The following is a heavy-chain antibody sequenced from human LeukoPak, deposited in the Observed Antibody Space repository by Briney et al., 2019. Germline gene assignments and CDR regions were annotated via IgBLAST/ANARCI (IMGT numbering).Heavy chain of an antibody. CDR1: GYTFTSYY. V-gene: IGHV1-46*01. CDR3: ARDQRFYDFWSGYYGGDFDY. Sequence: ASVKVSCKAFGYTFTSYYMHWVRQAPGQGLEWMGIINPSGGSTSYAQKFQGRVTMTRDTSTSTVYMELSSLRSEDTAVYYCARDQRFYDFWSGYYGGDFDYWGQGTLVTVSS. CDR2: INPSGGST. D-gene: IGHD3-3*01. J-gene: IGHJ4*02.